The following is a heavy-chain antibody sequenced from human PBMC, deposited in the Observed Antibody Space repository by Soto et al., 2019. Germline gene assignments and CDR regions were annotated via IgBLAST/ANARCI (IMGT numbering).Heavy chain of an antibody. CDR2: IYYSGLT. D-gene: IGHD3-16*01. J-gene: IGHJ6*02. Sequence: SETLSLTCTVSGGSISSSSSYWGWIRQPPGKGLEWIGSIYYSGLTYYNPSLKSRVTISVDTSKNQFSLKLSSVTAADTAVYYCARWGYYYYGMDVWGQGTTVTVS. CDR1: GGSISSSSSY. CDR3: ARWGYYYYGMDV. V-gene: IGHV4-39*01.